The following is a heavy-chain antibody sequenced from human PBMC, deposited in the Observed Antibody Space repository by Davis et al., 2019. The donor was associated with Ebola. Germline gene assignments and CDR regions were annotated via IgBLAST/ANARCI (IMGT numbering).Heavy chain of an antibody. V-gene: IGHV3-30*18. Sequence: GESLKISCAASGFTFSSYGMHWVRQAPGKGLEWVAVISYDGSNKYYADSVKGRFTISRDNSKNTLYLQMNSLRAEDTAVYYCAKAQMGRWYLDPWGQGTLVTVSS. J-gene: IGHJ5*02. CDR1: GFTFSSYG. D-gene: IGHD2-15*01. CDR2: ISYDGSNK. CDR3: AKAQMGRWYLDP.